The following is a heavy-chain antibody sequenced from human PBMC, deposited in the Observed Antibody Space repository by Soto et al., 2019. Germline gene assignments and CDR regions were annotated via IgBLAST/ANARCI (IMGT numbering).Heavy chain of an antibody. CDR1: GGSISSSNW. Sequence: SETLSLTCAVSGGSISSSNWWTWVRQPPGKGLEWIGEIHHSGSTNYKSSLKSRVTISVDKSKNQFSLKLTSVTAADTAVYYSARNGYNNGWYHFDYWGQGALVTVSS. CDR3: ARNGYNNGWYHFDY. CDR2: IHHSGST. D-gene: IGHD6-19*01. V-gene: IGHV4-4*02. J-gene: IGHJ4*02.